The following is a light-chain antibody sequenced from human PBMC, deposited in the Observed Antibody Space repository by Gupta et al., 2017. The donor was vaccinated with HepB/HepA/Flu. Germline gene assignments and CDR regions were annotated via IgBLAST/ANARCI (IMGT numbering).Light chain of an antibody. Sequence: DIQMSQSPSTLSASVGDRVTITCQANQDINDSLNWYQKRPGKAPKLLISLASNLERGVPGRFSGRGSGTNFTLTSTNLQPEDCATYYCQQFDRLFTFGPGTKVDIK. CDR2: LAS. V-gene: IGKV1-33*01. J-gene: IGKJ3*01. CDR3: QQFDRLFT. CDR1: QDINDS.